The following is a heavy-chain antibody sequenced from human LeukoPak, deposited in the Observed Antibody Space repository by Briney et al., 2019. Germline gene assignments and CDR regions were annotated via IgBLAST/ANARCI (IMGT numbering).Heavy chain of an antibody. D-gene: IGHD6-13*01. CDR3: ARLGYSSSRNWFDP. CDR1: GGSISSSSYY. Sequence: SETLSLTCTVSGGSISSSSYYWGWISQPPGKGLEWIGIIYYSGSTYYNPSLNSRVTMSVDTSKNQFSLKLSSVTAADTAVYYCARLGYSSSRNWFDPWGQGTLVTVSS. J-gene: IGHJ5*02. CDR2: IYYSGST. V-gene: IGHV4-39*01.